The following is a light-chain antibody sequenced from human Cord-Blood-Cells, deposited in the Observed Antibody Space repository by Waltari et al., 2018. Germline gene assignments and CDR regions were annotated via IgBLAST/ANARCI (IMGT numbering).Light chain of an antibody. CDR2: DAS. V-gene: IGKV1-33*01. CDR3: QQYDNLPIT. Sequence: DIQMTPSSSSLSASVGDRVTITCQARQDISNYLNWDQQKPGKAPKLLIYDASNLETGVPSMFSGSVSGTDFTFTISSLQPEDIATYYCQQYDNLPITFGQGTRLESK. J-gene: IGKJ5*01. CDR1: QDISNY.